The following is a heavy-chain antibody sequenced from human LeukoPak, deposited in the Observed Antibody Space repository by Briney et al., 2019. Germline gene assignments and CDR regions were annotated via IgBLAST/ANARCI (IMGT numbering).Heavy chain of an antibody. CDR2: ITWNTGSI. CDR3: AKDRGGSYFDAFDI. V-gene: IGHV3-9*01. Sequence: PGGSLRLSCAASGFTFDDYAMHWVRQAPGKGLEWVSGITWNTGSIGYADPVKGRFTVSRDNAKNSLYLQMNSLRADDTALYYCAKDRGGSYFDAFDIWGQGTLVTVSS. J-gene: IGHJ3*02. D-gene: IGHD1-26*01. CDR1: GFTFDDYA.